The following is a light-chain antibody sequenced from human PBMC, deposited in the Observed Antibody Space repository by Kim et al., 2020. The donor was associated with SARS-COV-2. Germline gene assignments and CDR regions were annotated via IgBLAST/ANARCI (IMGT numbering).Light chain of an antibody. CDR1: SSDIGGYDY. CDR2: DVS. Sequence: QSALTQPRSVSGSPGQSVTISCTGTSSDIGGYDYVSWYQQHPGKAPKLIIYDVSKRPSGVPDRFSGSKSGKTASLSISGLQAEDEADYYCCSYAADHKYVFGSGTKVTVL. J-gene: IGLJ1*01. V-gene: IGLV2-11*01. CDR3: CSYAADHKYV.